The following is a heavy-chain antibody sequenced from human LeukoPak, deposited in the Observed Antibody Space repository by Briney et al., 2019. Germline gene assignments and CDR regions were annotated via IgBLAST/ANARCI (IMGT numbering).Heavy chain of an antibody. CDR3: AKGFERNYDFWSGYYGNY. Sequence: PSETLSLTCAVYGGSFSGYYWSWIRQPPGKGLEWIGEINHSGSTKYTPSLKSRVTISVDTSKNQFSLKLSSVTAADTAVYYCAKGFERNYDFWSGYYGNYWGQGTLVTVSS. V-gene: IGHV4-34*01. CDR2: INHSGST. J-gene: IGHJ4*02. D-gene: IGHD3-3*01. CDR1: GGSFSGYY.